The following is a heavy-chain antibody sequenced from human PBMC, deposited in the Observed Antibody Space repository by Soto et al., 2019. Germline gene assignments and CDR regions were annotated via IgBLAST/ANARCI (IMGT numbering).Heavy chain of an antibody. Sequence: SSVKVSCKASGGTFRAYAISWVRQAPGQGLEWMGGIITPFGTTNYAQRFQGRVTITAEDSTRTASTELSSLRSEDTAVYYCSTNNRASYHFDFWGQGTQVTVSS. CDR1: GGTFRAYA. CDR3: STNNRASYHFDF. D-gene: IGHD3-16*02. CDR2: IITPFGTT. J-gene: IGHJ4*02. V-gene: IGHV1-69*13.